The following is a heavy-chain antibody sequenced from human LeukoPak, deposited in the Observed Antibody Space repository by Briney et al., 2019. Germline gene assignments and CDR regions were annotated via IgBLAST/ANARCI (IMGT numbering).Heavy chain of an antibody. CDR2: INSDGSST. CDR3: ARGGYCSSTSCYLVAFDI. J-gene: IGHJ3*02. CDR1: GFTFSSNW. D-gene: IGHD2-2*03. V-gene: IGHV3-74*01. Sequence: GGSLRLSCAASGFTFSSNWMHWVRQAPGKGLVWVSRINSDGSSTSYADSVKGRFTISRDNAKNTLYLQMNSLRAEDTAVYYCARGGYCSSTSCYLVAFDIWGQGTMVTVSS.